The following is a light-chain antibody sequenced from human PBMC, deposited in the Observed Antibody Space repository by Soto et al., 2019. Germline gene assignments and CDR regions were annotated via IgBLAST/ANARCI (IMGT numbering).Light chain of an antibody. V-gene: IGKV3-15*01. CDR1: QSVSSN. CDR2: GAS. CDR3: QQYNTWPRT. J-gene: IGKJ1*01. Sequence: EIVMTQSPATLSVSPGERATLSCRASQSVSSNLAWYQHRPGQAPRLLIYGASTRAPGIPARFSGSGSGTEFTLTISSLQSEHFAVYFCQQYNTWPRTFGQGTKVDIK.